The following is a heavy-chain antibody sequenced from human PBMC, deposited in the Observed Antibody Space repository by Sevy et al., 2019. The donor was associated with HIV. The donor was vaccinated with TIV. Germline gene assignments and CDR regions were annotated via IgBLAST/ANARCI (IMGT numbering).Heavy chain of an antibody. CDR2: IYSGGNT. CDR3: ARDLGYESTGYLPLFDN. Sequence: GGSLRLSCAASGFSVSAKHMNWVRQAPGRGLEWVSVIYSGGNTYYADSVKGRSTISRDDSKNTLYLQMNSLRSEDTALYYCARDLGYESTGYLPLFDNWGQGTLVTVSS. D-gene: IGHD3-22*01. V-gene: IGHV3-53*05. J-gene: IGHJ4*02. CDR1: GFSVSAKH.